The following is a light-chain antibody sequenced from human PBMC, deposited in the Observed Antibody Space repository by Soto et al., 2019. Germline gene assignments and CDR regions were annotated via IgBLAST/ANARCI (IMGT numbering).Light chain of an antibody. CDR2: TAS. Sequence: DIQMTQSPSTLSGSVGDRVTTTCRASQTISSWLAWYQQKPGKAPKLLIYTASTLKSGVPSRFSGSGSGTDFTFTISSLQPEDIATYYCQQYDNLPLTFGGGTKVDIK. CDR1: QTISSW. CDR3: QQYDNLPLT. V-gene: IGKV1-5*03. J-gene: IGKJ4*01.